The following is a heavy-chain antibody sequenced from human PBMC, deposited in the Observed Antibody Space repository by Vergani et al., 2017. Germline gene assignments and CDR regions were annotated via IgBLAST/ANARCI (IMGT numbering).Heavy chain of an antibody. Sequence: QVHLVESGGGVVQPGRSLRLSCVVSGFTSSYYGMHWVRQAPGKGLELVAVISYDGTQKYYADSVKGRFTISRDNSKSTPYLQMNSLRTEDTAVYYCATKSCGTPGCQIGYFREWGQGTLVTVSS. CDR3: ATKSCGTPGCQIGYFRE. D-gene: IGHD1-1*01. J-gene: IGHJ1*01. CDR2: ISYDGTQK. CDR1: GFTSSYYG. V-gene: IGHV3-30*03.